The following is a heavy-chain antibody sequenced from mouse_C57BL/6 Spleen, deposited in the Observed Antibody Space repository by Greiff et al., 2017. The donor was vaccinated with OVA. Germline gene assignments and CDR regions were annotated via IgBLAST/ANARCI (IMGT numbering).Heavy chain of an antibody. CDR1: GYTFTDYE. J-gene: IGHJ2*01. CDR3: TRAGSSHGGYYFDY. D-gene: IGHD1-1*01. V-gene: IGHV1-15*01. CDR2: IDPETGGT. Sequence: VQLQQSGAELVRPGASVTLSCKASGYTFTDYEMHWVKQTPVHGLEWIGAIDPETGGTAYNQKFKGKAILTADKSSSTAYMELRSLTSEDSAVYYCTRAGSSHGGYYFDYWGQGTTRTVSS.